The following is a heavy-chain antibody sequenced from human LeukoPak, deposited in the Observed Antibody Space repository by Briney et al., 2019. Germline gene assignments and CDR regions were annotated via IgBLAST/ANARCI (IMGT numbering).Heavy chain of an antibody. V-gene: IGHV3-30*02. D-gene: IGHD3-9*01. Sequence: SLRLSCAASGFTFSSYGMHWVRQAAGKGLEWVAFIRYDGSNKYYADSVKGRFTISRDNSKNTLYLQMNSLRAEGTAVYYCAKDFDWDDAFDIWGQGTMVTVSS. J-gene: IGHJ3*02. CDR2: IRYDGSNK. CDR3: AKDFDWDDAFDI. CDR1: GFTFSSYG.